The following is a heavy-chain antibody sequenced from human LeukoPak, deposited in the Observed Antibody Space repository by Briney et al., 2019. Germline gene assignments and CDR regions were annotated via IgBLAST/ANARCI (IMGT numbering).Heavy chain of an antibody. CDR1: GYTFNDYY. Sequence: ASVKDSCKASGYTFNDYYIHWVRQGPRQGLEWMGWISPKSGVTNYEQKFQGRVTMARDTSLSTAYMELSSLRSDDTAVYFCARALGSYYDTSVYRAYWGQGTLVTVTS. J-gene: IGHJ4*02. CDR2: ISPKSGVT. D-gene: IGHD3-22*01. V-gene: IGHV1-2*02. CDR3: ARALGSYYDTSVYRAY.